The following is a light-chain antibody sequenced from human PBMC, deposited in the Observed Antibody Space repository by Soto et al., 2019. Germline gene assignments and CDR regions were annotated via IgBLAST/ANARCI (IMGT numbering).Light chain of an antibody. Sequence: DIQMTQSPSTLSGSVGDRVTITCRASQTISSWLAWYQQKPGKAPRLLIYKASDLESGVPSRFSGSGSGTELTLTISSLQSEDFAVYDGQQYNNWPQTFGQGTKVDIK. CDR1: QTISSW. CDR2: KAS. CDR3: QQYNNWPQT. V-gene: IGKV1-5*03. J-gene: IGKJ1*01.